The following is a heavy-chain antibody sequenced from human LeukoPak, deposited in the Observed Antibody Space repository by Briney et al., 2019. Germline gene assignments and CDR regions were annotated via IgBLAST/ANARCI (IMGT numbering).Heavy chain of an antibody. CDR1: GFTFGDYA. J-gene: IGHJ4*02. D-gene: IGHD3-9*01. Sequence: PGGSLRLSCTGSGFTFGDYAMGWLRQAPGKGLEWVGFIRSKAYSGTTEYAASVKGRFIISRDDSKSIAYLEMSSLKTEDTAVYYCTRVVYDILTGYYRVPYYFDYWGQGTLVTFSS. CDR3: TRVVYDILTGYYRVPYYFDY. V-gene: IGHV3-49*03. CDR2: IRSKAYSGTT.